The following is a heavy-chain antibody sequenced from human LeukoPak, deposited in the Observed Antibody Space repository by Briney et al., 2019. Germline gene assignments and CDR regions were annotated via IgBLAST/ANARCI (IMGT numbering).Heavy chain of an antibody. J-gene: IGHJ4*02. D-gene: IGHD2-15*01. CDR2: ISGSGGST. CDR3: ARDTCAGGSCPGSFDY. V-gene: IGHV3-23*01. CDR1: RFTFSSYA. Sequence: GGSLRLSCAASRFTFSSYAMTWVRQAPGKGLEWVSSISGSGGSTFYADSVKGRFTISRDNSKNTLYLQMNSLRAEDTAVYYCARDTCAGGSCPGSFDYWGQGTLVTVSS.